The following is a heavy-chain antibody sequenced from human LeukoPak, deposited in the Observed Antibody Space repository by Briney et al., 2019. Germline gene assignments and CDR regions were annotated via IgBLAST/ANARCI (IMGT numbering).Heavy chain of an antibody. J-gene: IGHJ4*02. CDR3: ATWRIAKTGFDY. Sequence: NPSETLSLTCTVSGGSISSSSYYWSWIRQPPGKGLEWIGNIYYSGSTYYNPSRKSRVTISVDTSKNQFSLRLSSVTAADTAVSYCATWRIAKTGFDYWGQGTLVTVSS. CDR2: IYYSGST. CDR1: GGSISSSSYY. D-gene: IGHD6-6*01. V-gene: IGHV4-39*01.